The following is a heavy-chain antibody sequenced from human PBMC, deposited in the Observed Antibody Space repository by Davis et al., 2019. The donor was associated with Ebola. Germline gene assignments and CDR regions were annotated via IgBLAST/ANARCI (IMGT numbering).Heavy chain of an antibody. V-gene: IGHV3-48*02. Sequence: GESLKISCAASGFTFSSYNMNWVRQAPGKGLEWVSYISSSSSTIYYADPVKGRFTISRDNAKNSLYLQMNSLRDEDTAVYYCARGTPPSITYYYYYGMDVWGQGTTVTVSS. D-gene: IGHD5-24*01. CDR2: ISSSSSTI. J-gene: IGHJ6*02. CDR1: GFTFSSYN. CDR3: ARGTPPSITYYYYYGMDV.